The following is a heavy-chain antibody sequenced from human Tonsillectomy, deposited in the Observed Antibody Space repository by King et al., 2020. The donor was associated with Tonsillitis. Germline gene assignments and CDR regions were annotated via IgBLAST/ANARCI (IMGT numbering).Heavy chain of an antibody. V-gene: IGHV4-39*01. J-gene: IGHJ4*02. CDR2: FYYSGST. CDR1: DDSISGSSYY. CDR3: FYSTFGYYFDY. D-gene: IGHD4-11*01. Sequence: QLQESGPGLVQPSETLSLTCTVSDDSISGSSYYWGWIRQPPGKGLEWIESFYYSGSTYYNPSLKSRVTISVDTSKNQFSLKLSSVTAADTAVYYCFYSTFGYYFDYWGQGTLVTVSS.